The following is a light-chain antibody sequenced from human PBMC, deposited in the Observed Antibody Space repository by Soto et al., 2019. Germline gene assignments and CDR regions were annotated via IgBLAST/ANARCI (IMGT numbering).Light chain of an antibody. CDR2: DAS. Sequence: DIQMTQSPSTLSASVGDRVTVTCRASQSINSWLAWYQQKPGKAPKLLIYDASSLQSGVPSRFTGSGFGTEFTLTISSLQPDDFATYYCQQYHRYSFGQGTKVDIK. CDR3: QQYHRYS. CDR1: QSINSW. J-gene: IGKJ1*01. V-gene: IGKV1-5*01.